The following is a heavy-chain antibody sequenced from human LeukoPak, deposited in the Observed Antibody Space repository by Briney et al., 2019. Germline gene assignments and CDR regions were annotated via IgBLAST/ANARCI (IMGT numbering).Heavy chain of an antibody. CDR1: GGSISSYY. V-gene: IGHV4-4*07. CDR2: IYTSGST. Sequence: SETLSLTCTVSGGSISSYYWSWIRQLAGKGLEWIGRIYTSGSTNYNPSLKSRVTMSVDTSKNQFSLKLSPVTAADTAVYYCAGVAAAGHAEYFQHWGQGTLVTVSS. CDR3: AGVAAAGHAEYFQH. D-gene: IGHD6-13*01. J-gene: IGHJ1*01.